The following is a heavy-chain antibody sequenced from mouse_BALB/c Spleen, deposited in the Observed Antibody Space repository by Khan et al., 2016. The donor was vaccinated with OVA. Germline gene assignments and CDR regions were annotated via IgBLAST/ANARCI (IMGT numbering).Heavy chain of an antibody. CDR3: PSSSVITTEFAY. Sequence: QVQLQQPGAELVKPGASVKLSCKASGYTFTSYWMHWVKQRPGQSLEWIGEINPSNGRTNYNEKFKSKATLTVDKSSNTAYLQLSSLTSEDSAVYYCPSSSVITTEFAYWGQGTLVTVSA. D-gene: IGHD2-4*01. CDR2: INPSNGRT. CDR1: GYTFTSYW. V-gene: IGHV1S81*02. J-gene: IGHJ3*01.